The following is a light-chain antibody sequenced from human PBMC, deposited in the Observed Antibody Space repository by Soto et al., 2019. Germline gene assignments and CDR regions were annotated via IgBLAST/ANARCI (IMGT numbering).Light chain of an antibody. CDR1: QSVSIY. Sequence: EIVLTQSPATLSLSPGERATLSCRASQSVSIYLAWYQQRPGQAPRLLIYDASNRASGIPARFSGSGSGTDFTLTISSLEPEDIAVYYCQQRSNWPFTFGPGTTVDL. CDR3: QQRSNWPFT. J-gene: IGKJ3*01. V-gene: IGKV3-11*01. CDR2: DAS.